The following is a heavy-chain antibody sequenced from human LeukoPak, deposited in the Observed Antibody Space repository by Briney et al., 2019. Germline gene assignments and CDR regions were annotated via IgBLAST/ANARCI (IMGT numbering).Heavy chain of an antibody. V-gene: IGHV3-30*04. CDR3: ARGIIVVVAATSNWFDP. CDR1: GFTFSSYS. D-gene: IGHD2-15*01. J-gene: IGHJ5*02. Sequence: GGSLRLSCAASGFTFSSYSMHWVRQAPGKGLEWVAVISYDGSNKYYADSVKGRFTISRDNSENTLYLQMNSLRAEDTAVYYCARGIIVVVAATSNWFDPWGQGTLVTVSS. CDR2: ISYDGSNK.